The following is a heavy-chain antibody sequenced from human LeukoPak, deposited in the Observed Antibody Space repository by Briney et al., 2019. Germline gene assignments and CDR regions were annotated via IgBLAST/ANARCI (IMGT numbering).Heavy chain of an antibody. D-gene: IGHD3-16*01. V-gene: IGHV3-7*01. J-gene: IGHJ3*01. CDR3: ARYYDPPVGDAFDL. Sequence: SGGSLRLSCAVSGFRFGSDWMSWVRQASGKGLEWVANISPDGSENFYVDAVKGRFIISRDNGKNSLYLQLNSLRADDTAVYYCARYYDPPVGDAFDLWGQGTMVTVSS. CDR2: ISPDGSEN. CDR1: GFRFGSDW.